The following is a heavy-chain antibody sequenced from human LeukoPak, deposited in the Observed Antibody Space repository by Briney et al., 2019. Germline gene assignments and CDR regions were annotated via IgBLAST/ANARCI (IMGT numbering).Heavy chain of an antibody. Sequence: ASVKVSCKVSGYTFTDYYMHWVQQAPGKGLEWMGLVDPEDGETIYAEKFQGIVTITADTSTDTAYMELSSLRSEDTAVYYCATTGCSSTSCYYFQHWGQGTLVTVSS. CDR2: VDPEDGET. CDR1: GYTFTDYY. D-gene: IGHD2-2*01. CDR3: ATTGCSSTSCYYFQH. J-gene: IGHJ1*01. V-gene: IGHV1-69-2*01.